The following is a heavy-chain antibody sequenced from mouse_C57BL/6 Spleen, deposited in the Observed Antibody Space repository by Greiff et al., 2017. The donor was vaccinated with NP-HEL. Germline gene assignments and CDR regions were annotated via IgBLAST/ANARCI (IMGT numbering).Heavy chain of an antibody. CDR3: ARSYSNYVGYFDY. CDR2: INPSSGYT. CDR1: GYTFTSYW. Sequence: VQLQQSGAELAKPGASVKLSCKASGYTFTSYWMHWVKQRPGQGLEWIGYINPSSGYTKYNQKFKDKATLTADKSSSTAYMQLSSLTYEDSAVYDCARSYSNYVGYFDYWGQGTTLTVSS. V-gene: IGHV1-7*01. J-gene: IGHJ2*01. D-gene: IGHD2-5*01.